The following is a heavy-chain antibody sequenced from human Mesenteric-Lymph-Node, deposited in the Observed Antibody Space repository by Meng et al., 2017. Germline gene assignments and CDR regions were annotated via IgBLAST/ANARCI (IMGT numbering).Heavy chain of an antibody. J-gene: IGHJ3*02. V-gene: IGHV1-69*13. Sequence: SSMVICKASGGTFSSYAISWVRQAPGQGLEWMGGIIPIFGTANYAQKFQGRVTITADESTSTAYVELSSLRSEDTAVYYCARGFGGYDRLNGAFDIWGQGTMVTVSS. CDR3: ARGFGGYDRLNGAFDI. CDR1: GGTFSSYA. CDR2: IIPIFGTA. D-gene: IGHD5-12*01.